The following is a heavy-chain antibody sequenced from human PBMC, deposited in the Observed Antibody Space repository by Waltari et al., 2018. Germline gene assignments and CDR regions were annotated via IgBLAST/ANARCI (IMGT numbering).Heavy chain of an antibody. CDR3: ARERIAAD. CDR1: GGSISSHY. CDR2: IYYSGST. D-gene: IGHD6-13*01. Sequence: QVQLQESGPGLVKPSETLSLTCTVTGGSISSHYWSWIRQPPGKGLEWIGDIYYSGSTNYNPSLKSRVTISVDTSKNQFSLKLSSVTAADTAVYYCARERIAADWGQGTLVTVSS. V-gene: IGHV4-59*11. J-gene: IGHJ4*02.